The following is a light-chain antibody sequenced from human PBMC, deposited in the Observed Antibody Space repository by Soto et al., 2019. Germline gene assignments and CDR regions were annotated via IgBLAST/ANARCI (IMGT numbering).Light chain of an antibody. CDR1: QSVLYSSNNMNY. CDR2: WAS. Sequence: DIVMTQSPDSLAVSLGEGATINCKSSQSVLYSSNNMNYLAWYQQKPGQPPKLLIYWASTRESGVPDRFSGSGSGTDFTLTISSLQAEDVPVYYCQQYYSTPLTFGQGTKLEIK. V-gene: IGKV4-1*01. J-gene: IGKJ2*01. CDR3: QQYYSTPLT.